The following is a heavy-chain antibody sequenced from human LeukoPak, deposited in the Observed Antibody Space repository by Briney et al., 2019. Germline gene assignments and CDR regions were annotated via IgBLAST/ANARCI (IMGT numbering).Heavy chain of an antibody. V-gene: IGHV4-59*01. Sequence: SETLSLTCTVSGGSISSYYWSWIRQPPGKGLEWIGYISYTGTTNYNPSLKSRVTISVDTSKNQFSLKLSSVTAADTAVYYCARQEMATIGFFDYWGQGTLVTVSS. CDR2: ISYTGTT. D-gene: IGHD5-24*01. CDR1: GGSISSYY. J-gene: IGHJ4*02. CDR3: ARQEMATIGFFDY.